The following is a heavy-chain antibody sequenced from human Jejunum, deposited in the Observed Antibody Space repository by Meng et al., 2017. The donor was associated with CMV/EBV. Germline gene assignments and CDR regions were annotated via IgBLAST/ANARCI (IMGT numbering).Heavy chain of an antibody. CDR3: ARGPYSSSWSSFDD. V-gene: IGHV4-4*07. D-gene: IGHD6-13*01. CDR1: RGSISSDY. CDR2: IYTSGST. Sequence: QVRLQESGPGLVKPSXXLSLTCTGSRGSISSDYWSWIRQPAGKGLEWIGRIYTSGSTNYNPSLKSRVTMSVDTSKTQFSLKLSSVTAADTAVYYCARGPYSSSWSSFDDWGQGTLVTVSS. J-gene: IGHJ4*02.